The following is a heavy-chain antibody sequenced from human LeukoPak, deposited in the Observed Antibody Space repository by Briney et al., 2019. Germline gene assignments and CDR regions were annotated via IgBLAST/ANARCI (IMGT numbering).Heavy chain of an antibody. D-gene: IGHD4-23*01. CDR3: ARSPSKKTVGSYFDY. V-gene: IGHV4-59*06. CDR2: TYYSGSA. J-gene: IGHJ4*02. CDR1: GDSVSTSH. Sequence: SETLSLTCSVSGDSVSTSHWSWIRQHPGKGLEGIAYTYYSGSAYYSPSLKSRVSISVDTSKNQFSLKLSSVTAADTAVYYCARSPSKKTVGSYFDYWGQGSLVSVSS.